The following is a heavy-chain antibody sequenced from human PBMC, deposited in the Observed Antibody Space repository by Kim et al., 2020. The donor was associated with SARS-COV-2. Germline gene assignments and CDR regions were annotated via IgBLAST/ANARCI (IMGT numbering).Heavy chain of an antibody. J-gene: IGHJ4*02. D-gene: IGHD4-17*01. CDR3: ARRVRYGDYRPERFDY. V-gene: IGHV4-39*01. Sequence: SLKSRVTLSVDTSKNQFSLKLSSVTAADTAVYYCARRVRYGDYRPERFDYWGQGTLVTVSS.